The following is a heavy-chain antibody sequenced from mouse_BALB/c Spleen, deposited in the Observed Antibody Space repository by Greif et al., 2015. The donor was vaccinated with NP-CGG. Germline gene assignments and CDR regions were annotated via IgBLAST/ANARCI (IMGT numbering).Heavy chain of an antibody. Sequence: EVKVEESGGGLVKPGGSLKLSCAASGFTFSSYAMSWVRQSPEKRLEWVAEISSGGSYTYYPDTVTGRFTISRDNAKNTLYLEMSSLRSEDTAMYYCARGYYGYYYAMDYWGQGTSVTVSS. CDR3: ARGYYGYYYAMDY. J-gene: IGHJ4*01. CDR2: ISSGGSYT. V-gene: IGHV5-9-4*01. CDR1: GFTFSSYA. D-gene: IGHD2-2*01.